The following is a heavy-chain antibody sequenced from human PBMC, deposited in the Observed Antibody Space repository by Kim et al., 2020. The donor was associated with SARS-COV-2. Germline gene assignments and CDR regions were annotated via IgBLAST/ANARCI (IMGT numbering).Heavy chain of an antibody. D-gene: IGHD6-13*01. CDR1: GFTFSSYA. V-gene: IGHV3-30*04. CDR3: ARAAAGGSYYYSMDV. J-gene: IGHJ6*02. Sequence: GGSLRLSCAASGFTFSSYAMHWVRQAPGKGLEWVAVISYDGSNKYYADSVKGRFTISRDNSKNTLYLQMNSLRAEDTAVYYCARAAAGGSYYYSMDVWGQGATGTVSS. CDR2: ISYDGSNK.